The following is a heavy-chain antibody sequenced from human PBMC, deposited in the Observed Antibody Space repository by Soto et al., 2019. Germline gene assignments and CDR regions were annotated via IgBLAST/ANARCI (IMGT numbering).Heavy chain of an antibody. CDR3: AKDTFGGVIVMLDY. D-gene: IGHD3-16*02. J-gene: IGHJ4*02. Sequence: GSLRLSCAASGFTFSSYAMSWVRQAPGKGLEWVSAISGSGGSTYYADSVKGRFTISRDNSKNTLYLQMNSLRAEDTAVYYCAKDTFGGVIVMLDYWGQGTLVTVSS. V-gene: IGHV3-23*01. CDR2: ISGSGGST. CDR1: GFTFSSYA.